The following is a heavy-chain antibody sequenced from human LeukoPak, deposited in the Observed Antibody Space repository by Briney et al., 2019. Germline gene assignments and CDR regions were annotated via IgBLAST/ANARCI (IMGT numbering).Heavy chain of an antibody. D-gene: IGHD3-22*01. V-gene: IGHV3-48*03. CDR2: ITTRGSTI. J-gene: IGHJ3*02. CDR1: GFTFSGYD. CDR3: ARADDYYDSSGYYYGVGAFDI. Sequence: GGSLRLSCAASGFTFSGYDMNWVRQAPGKGLEWVSYITTRGSTIYYADSVKGRFTISRDNAKNSLYLQMNSLRAEDTAVYYCARADDYYDSSGYYYGVGAFDIWGQGTMVTVSS.